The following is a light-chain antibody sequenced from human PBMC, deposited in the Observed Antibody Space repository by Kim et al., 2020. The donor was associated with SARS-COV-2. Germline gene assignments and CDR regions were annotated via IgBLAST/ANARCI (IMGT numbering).Light chain of an antibody. V-gene: IGLV2-14*04. CDR2: DVS. Sequence: GQSLTISCTGTSSDVGGYNYVSWYQQHPGKAPKFMIYDVSKRPSGVSNRFSGSKSGNTASLTISGLQAEDEADYYCSSYTSSSTLVFGGGTQLTVL. J-gene: IGLJ2*01. CDR3: SSYTSSSTLV. CDR1: SSDVGGYNY.